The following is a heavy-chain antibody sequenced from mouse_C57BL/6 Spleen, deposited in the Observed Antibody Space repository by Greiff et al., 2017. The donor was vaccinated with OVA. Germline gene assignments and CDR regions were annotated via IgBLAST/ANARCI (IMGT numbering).Heavy chain of an antibody. V-gene: IGHV1-80*01. J-gene: IGHJ4*01. D-gene: IGHD1-1*01. CDR3: ARYGSSSYYAMDY. CDR2: IYPGDGDT. CDR1: GYAFSSYW. Sequence: VKLMESGAELVKPGASVKISCKASGYAFSSYWMNWVKQRPGKGLEWIGQIYPGDGDTNYNGKFKGKATLTADKSSSTAYMQLSSLTSEDSAVYFCARYGSSSYYAMDYWGQGTSVTVSS.